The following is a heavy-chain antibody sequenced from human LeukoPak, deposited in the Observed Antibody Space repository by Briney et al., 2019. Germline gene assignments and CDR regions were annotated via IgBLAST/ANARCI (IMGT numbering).Heavy chain of an antibody. V-gene: IGHV1-8*01. Sequence: GSVKVSCKTSGYTFTGYDINWVRQAAGQGFEWMGWMHPNSGDTGYAHNLQGRITITRDSSTAIVFMELSSLRSEDTAMYYCARGRLNGNVDFWGQGTLVTVSS. CDR2: MHPNSGDT. J-gene: IGHJ4*02. CDR3: ARGRLNGNVDF. D-gene: IGHD1-20*01. CDR1: GYTFTGYD.